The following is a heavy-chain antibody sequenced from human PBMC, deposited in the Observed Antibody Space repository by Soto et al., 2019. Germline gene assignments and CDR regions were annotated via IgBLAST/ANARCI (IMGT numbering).Heavy chain of an antibody. J-gene: IGHJ4*02. CDR3: AKGRYYDRSGYFDY. CDR1: GFTFSSYA. V-gene: IGHV3-23*01. D-gene: IGHD3-22*01. CDR2: ISGSGGST. Sequence: PWVSLRLSCSASGFTFSSYAMSWVRQAPGKGLEWASDISGSGGSTYYADSVKGRFTISRDNSKNTLYLQMNSLRAEDTAVYYCAKGRYYDRSGYFDYWGQGTLVTVSS.